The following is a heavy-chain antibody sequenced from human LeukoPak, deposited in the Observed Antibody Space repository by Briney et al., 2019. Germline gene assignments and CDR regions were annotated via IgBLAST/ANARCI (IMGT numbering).Heavy chain of an antibody. Sequence: GGSLRLSCAASGFTFSSYSMNWVRQAPGTGLEWVSYISSKSGDTIYYADSAKGRFTISRDNAKNSLYLQMNSLRAEDTAIYYCARVKGSYSFDYSGQGTLVTVSS. CDR2: ISSKSGDTI. D-gene: IGHD2-21*01. CDR3: ARVKGSYSFDY. J-gene: IGHJ4*02. V-gene: IGHV3-48*04. CDR1: GFTFSSYS.